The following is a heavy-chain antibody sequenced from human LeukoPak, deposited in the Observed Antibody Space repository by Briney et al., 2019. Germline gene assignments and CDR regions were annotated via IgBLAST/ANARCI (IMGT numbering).Heavy chain of an antibody. CDR1: GFTFSSYS. J-gene: IGHJ4*02. Sequence: GGSLRLSCAASGFTFSSYSMNWVRQAPGKGLEWVSSISSSSSYIYYADSVKGRFTISRDNAKDSLYLQMNSLRAEDTAVYYCARDRRDGYNEGFDYWGQGTLVTVSS. V-gene: IGHV3-21*01. D-gene: IGHD5-24*01. CDR3: ARDRRDGYNEGFDY. CDR2: ISSSSSYI.